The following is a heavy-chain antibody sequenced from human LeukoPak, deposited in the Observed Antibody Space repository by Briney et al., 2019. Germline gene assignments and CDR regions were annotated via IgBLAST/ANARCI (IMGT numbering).Heavy chain of an antibody. Sequence: GASVKVSCKVSGYTLTELSMHWVRQAPGKGLEWMGGFDPEDGETIYAQKFQGRVTMTEDTSTDTAYMELSSLRSEGTAVYYCARGPPLEVPSWYYGMDVWGQGTTVTVSS. CDR2: FDPEDGET. J-gene: IGHJ6*02. CDR1: GYTLTELS. CDR3: ARGPPLEVPSWYYGMDV. V-gene: IGHV1-24*01. D-gene: IGHD3-3*01.